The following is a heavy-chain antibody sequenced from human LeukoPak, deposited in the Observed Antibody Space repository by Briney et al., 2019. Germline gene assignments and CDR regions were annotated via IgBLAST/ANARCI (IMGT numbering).Heavy chain of an antibody. J-gene: IGHJ4*02. CDR1: GFTFSGYG. Sequence: GGSLRLSCAASGFTFSGYGMSWVRQAPGKGLKWVSAISGSGGSTYYADSVKGRITISRDNSKNTLYLQMNSLRAEDTAVYYCAKGVGYCSGGSCQQFDYWGQGILVTVSS. V-gene: IGHV3-23*01. CDR2: ISGSGGST. D-gene: IGHD2-15*01. CDR3: AKGVGYCSGGSCQQFDY.